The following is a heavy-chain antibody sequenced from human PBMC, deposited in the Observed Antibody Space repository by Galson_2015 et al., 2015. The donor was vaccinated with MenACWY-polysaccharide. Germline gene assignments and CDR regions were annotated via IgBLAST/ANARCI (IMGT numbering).Heavy chain of an antibody. Sequence: SLRLSCAFSGFSLGAWYMSWIRQAPGKGLEWLSYISKSGDSIYYGDSVKGRFAISRDNAKNSLYRQLNSLEVEDTAIYYCARGHYGLDVWGQGTTVTVSS. CDR2: ISKSGDSI. CDR1: GFSLGAWY. J-gene: IGHJ6*02. CDR3: ARGHYGLDV. V-gene: IGHV3-11*01.